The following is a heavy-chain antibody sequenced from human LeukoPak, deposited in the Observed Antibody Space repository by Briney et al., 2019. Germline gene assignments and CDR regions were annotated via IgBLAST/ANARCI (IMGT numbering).Heavy chain of an antibody. CDR3: ARTPGRYCSGGSCLHAFDI. J-gene: IGHJ3*02. V-gene: IGHV3-23*01. D-gene: IGHD2-15*01. CDR1: GFTFSSYA. CDR2: ISGSGGST. Sequence: PGGSLRLSCAASGFTFSSYAMSWVRQAPGKGLEWVSAISGSGGSTYYADSVKGRFTISRDNSKDTLYLQMNSLRAEDTAVYYCARTPGRYCSGGSCLHAFDIWGQGTMVTVSS.